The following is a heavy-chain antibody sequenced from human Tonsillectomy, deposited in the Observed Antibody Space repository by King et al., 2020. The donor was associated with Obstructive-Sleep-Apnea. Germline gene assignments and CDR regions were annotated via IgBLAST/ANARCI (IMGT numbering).Heavy chain of an antibody. D-gene: IGHD3-3*01. J-gene: IGHJ5*02. CDR2: IYYSGST. CDR1: GGSISSYY. Sequence: VQLQESGPGLVKPSETLSLTCTVSGGSISSYYWSWIRQPPGKGLEWIGYIYYSGSTNYNPSLKSRVAISVDTSKNQFSLKLTSVTAADTAVYYCATYDFWSGSNRFDPWGQGTLVTVSS. V-gene: IGHV4-59*01. CDR3: ATYDFWSGSNRFDP.